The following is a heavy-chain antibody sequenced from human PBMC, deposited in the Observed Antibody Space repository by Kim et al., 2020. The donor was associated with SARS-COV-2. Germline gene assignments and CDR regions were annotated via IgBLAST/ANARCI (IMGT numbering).Heavy chain of an antibody. J-gene: IGHJ5*02. D-gene: IGHD6-19*01. CDR3: AKEGSSGWYAGNWFDP. V-gene: IGHV3-23*01. Sequence: VKGRFTIARDNAKNTLYLQMNSLRAEDTAVYYCAKEGSSGWYAGNWFDPWGQGTLVTVSS.